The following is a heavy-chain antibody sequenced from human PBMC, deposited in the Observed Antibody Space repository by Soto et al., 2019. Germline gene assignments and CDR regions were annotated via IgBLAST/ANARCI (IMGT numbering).Heavy chain of an antibody. Sequence: EVQLVESGGGLVKPGGSLRLSCAASGFTFSSYSMNWVRQAPGKGLEWVSSISSSSSYIYYADSVKGRFTISRDNAKNSLYLKMNSMRAEDTAVYYCARIPLGYDALDIWGQGTMVTVSS. D-gene: IGHD2-15*01. CDR1: GFTFSSYS. CDR3: ARIPLGYDALDI. CDR2: ISSSSSYI. V-gene: IGHV3-21*01. J-gene: IGHJ3*02.